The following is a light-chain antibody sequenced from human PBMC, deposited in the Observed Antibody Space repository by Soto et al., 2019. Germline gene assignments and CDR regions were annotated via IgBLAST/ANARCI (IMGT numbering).Light chain of an antibody. J-gene: IGLJ1*01. CDR2: DVS. V-gene: IGLV2-11*01. Sequence: QSALTQPRSVSGSPGQSVTISCTGTSSDVGGDNYVSWYQQHPGKAPKLMIYDVSNRPSGVPDRFSGSKSGNTASLTISGLQAEDEADYYCCSYAGSYICRCVFGTGTKLTVL. CDR1: SSDVGGDNY. CDR3: CSYAGSYICRCV.